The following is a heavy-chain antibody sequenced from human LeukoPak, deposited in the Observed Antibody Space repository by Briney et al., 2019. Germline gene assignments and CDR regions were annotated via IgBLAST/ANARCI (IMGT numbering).Heavy chain of an antibody. D-gene: IGHD2-2*01. CDR2: IYYSGST. CDR3: ARGGLPKAFDI. J-gene: IGHJ3*02. Sequence: SETLSLTCAVYGGSFRVYTWGGFRQPPGKGLEWIGSIYYSGSTYYNPSLKSRVTISVDTSKNQFSLKLSSVTAADTAVYYCARGGLPKAFDIWGQGTMVTVSS. CDR1: GGSFRVYT. V-gene: IGHV4-34*01.